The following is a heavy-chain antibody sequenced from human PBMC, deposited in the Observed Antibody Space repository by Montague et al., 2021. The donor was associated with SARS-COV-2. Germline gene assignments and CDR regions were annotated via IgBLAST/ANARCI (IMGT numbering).Heavy chain of an antibody. D-gene: IGHD5-18*01. J-gene: IGHJ6*02. CDR3: ERIPVSGTAMDQYYYDYGMDV. Sequence: PALVKPTQTLTLTCTFSGFSLSTSGMCVSWIRQPPGKAQEWLALIDWDDDKYYSTSLKTRLTISKDTSKNQVVLTMANMDPVDTATYYCERIPVSGTAMDQYYYDYGMDVWGQGTTVTVSS. CDR1: GFSLSTSGMC. V-gene: IGHV2-70*01. CDR2: IDWDDDK.